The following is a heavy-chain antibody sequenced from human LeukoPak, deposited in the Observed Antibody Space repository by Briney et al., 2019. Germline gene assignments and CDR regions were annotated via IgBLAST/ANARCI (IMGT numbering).Heavy chain of an antibody. J-gene: IGHJ4*02. CDR3: AKGGGRGIIAAAGKVFDY. CDR1: GFTFSSYA. V-gene: IGHV3-23*01. CDR2: ISGSGGST. Sequence: GGSLRLSCAASGFTFSSYAMSWVRQAPGKGLEWVSAISGSGGSTYYADSVKGRFTISRDNSKNTLYLQMNSLRAEDTAVYYCAKGGGRGIIAAAGKVFDYWGQGTLVTVSS. D-gene: IGHD6-13*01.